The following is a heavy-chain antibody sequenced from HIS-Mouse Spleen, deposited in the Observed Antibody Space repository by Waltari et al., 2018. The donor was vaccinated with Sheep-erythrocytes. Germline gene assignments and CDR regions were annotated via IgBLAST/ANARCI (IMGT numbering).Heavy chain of an antibody. Sequence: QVQLQQWGAGLLKPSETLSITCAVYGGSFSGSYWSWTRQPPGKGLEWIGEINHSGSTNYNPSLKSRVTISVDTSKNQFSLKLSSVTAADTAVYYCARSITMIVVVIKTNWFDPWGQGTLVTVSS. V-gene: IGHV4-34*01. D-gene: IGHD3-22*01. CDR3: ARSITMIVVVIKTNWFDP. J-gene: IGHJ5*02. CDR1: GGSFSGSY. CDR2: INHSGST.